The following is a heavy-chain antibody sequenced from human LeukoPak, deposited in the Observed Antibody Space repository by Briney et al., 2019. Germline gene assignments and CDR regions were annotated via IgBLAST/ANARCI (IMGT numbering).Heavy chain of an antibody. CDR3: ARDGIAVAGIPYDY. J-gene: IGHJ4*02. Sequence: ASVKVSCKASGYTFTGYYMHWVRQAPGQGLEWMGCINPNSGGTNYAQKFQGRVTMTRDTSISTAYMELSRLRSDDTAVYYCARDGIAVAGIPYDYWGQGTRVTGSS. CDR1: GYTFTGYY. D-gene: IGHD6-19*01. V-gene: IGHV1-2*02. CDR2: INPNSGGT.